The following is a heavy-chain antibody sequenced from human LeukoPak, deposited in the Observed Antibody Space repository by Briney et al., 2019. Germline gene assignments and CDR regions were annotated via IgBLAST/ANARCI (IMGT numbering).Heavy chain of an antibody. CDR2: INHSGST. D-gene: IGHD4-17*01. V-gene: IGHV4-34*01. Sequence: SETLSLTCAVYGGSFSGYYWSWIRQPPGKGLEWIGEINHSGSTNYNPSLKSRVTISVDTSKNQFSLKLSSVTAADTAVYYCARLVPLFYGDASYCYYYYGMDVWGQGTTVTVSS. CDR3: ARLVPLFYGDASYCYYYYGMDV. J-gene: IGHJ6*02. CDR1: GGSFSGYY.